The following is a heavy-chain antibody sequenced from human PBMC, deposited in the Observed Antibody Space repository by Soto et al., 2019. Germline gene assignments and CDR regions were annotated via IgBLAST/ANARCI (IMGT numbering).Heavy chain of an antibody. V-gene: IGHV3-74*01. D-gene: IGHD2-15*01. Sequence: EVQLVESGGGLVQPGGSLRLSCAASGFTFSSYWMHWVRQAPGKGLVWVSRINSDGISTSYADSVKGRFTISRDTAKNTLYLQMNSLRAEDTAVYYCVRTSLVVAAATREDYWGQGTLVTVSS. CDR1: GFTFSSYW. CDR3: VRTSLVVAAATREDY. J-gene: IGHJ4*02. CDR2: INSDGIST.